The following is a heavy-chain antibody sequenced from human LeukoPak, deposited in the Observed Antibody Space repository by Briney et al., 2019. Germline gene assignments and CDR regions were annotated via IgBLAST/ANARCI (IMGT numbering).Heavy chain of an antibody. Sequence: SQTLSLTCTVSGGSISSGGYYWSWIRQHPGKGLEWIGYIYYSGSTYYNPSLKSRVTISVDTSKNQFSLKLSSVTAADTAVYYCARTTVVTAIRWNYFDYWGQGTLVTVSS. D-gene: IGHD2-21*02. V-gene: IGHV4-31*03. J-gene: IGHJ4*02. CDR3: ARTTVVTAIRWNYFDY. CDR2: IYYSGST. CDR1: GGSISSGGYY.